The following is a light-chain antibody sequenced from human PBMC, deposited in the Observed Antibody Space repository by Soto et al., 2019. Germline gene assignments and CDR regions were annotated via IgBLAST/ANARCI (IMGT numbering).Light chain of an antibody. V-gene: IGKV3-20*01. Sequence: EIVLTQSPGTLSLSPGERATLSCRASQTISNNFLAWYQQRPGQAPRLLIYGASGRAAGIPDRLSGSGSGTDFTLSISRLEPEDFAVYYCQQYGVSPTFGGGTKVDIK. CDR1: QTISNNF. CDR3: QQYGVSPT. CDR2: GAS. J-gene: IGKJ4*01.